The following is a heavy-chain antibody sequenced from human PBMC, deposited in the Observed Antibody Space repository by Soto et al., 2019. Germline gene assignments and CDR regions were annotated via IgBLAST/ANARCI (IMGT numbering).Heavy chain of an antibody. CDR3: ARVGGAAHDAFDI. D-gene: IGHD6-6*01. V-gene: IGHV1-2*02. CDR1: GYTFTGYY. J-gene: IGHJ3*02. CDR2: INPNSGGT. Sequence: GASVKVSCKTSGYTFTGYYMHWVRQAPGQGLEWMGWINPNSGGTNYAQKFQGRVTMTRDTSISTAYMELSRLRSDDTAVYYCARVGGAAHDAFDIWGQGTMVTVSS.